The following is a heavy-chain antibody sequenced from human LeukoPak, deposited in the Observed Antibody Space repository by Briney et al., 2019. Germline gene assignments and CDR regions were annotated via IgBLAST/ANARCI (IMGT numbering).Heavy chain of an antibody. J-gene: IGHJ3*02. Sequence: HTGGSLRLSCAASGFSFSSYGMRWVRQAPGKGLEWVSAISGSGGSTYYADSVKGRFTISRDNAKNSLYLQMNSLRAEDTAVYYCARDSSSWYAFDIWGQGTMVTVSS. CDR2: ISGSGGST. CDR3: ARDSSSWYAFDI. D-gene: IGHD6-13*01. CDR1: GFSFSSYG. V-gene: IGHV3-23*01.